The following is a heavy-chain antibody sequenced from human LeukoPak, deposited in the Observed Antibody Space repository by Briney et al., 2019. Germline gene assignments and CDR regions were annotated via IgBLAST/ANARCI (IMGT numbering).Heavy chain of an antibody. CDR1: GYTFTSYD. CDR2: INPNSDAT. J-gene: IGHJ3*02. CDR3: ARKGDGTSSSHDTLDI. D-gene: IGHD1-26*01. V-gene: IGHV1-2*02. Sequence: GASVKVSCKASGYTFTSYDINWVRQAPGQGLEWMGWINPNSDATSYAQNFQGRVTMTRDTSISTAYMELSRLRSDDTAVYYCARKGDGTSSSHDTLDIWGQGTMVTVSS.